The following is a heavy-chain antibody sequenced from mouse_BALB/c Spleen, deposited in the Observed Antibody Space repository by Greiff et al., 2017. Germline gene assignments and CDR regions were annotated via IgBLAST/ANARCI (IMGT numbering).Heavy chain of an antibody. CDR2: IYPYNGGT. J-gene: IGHJ4*01. V-gene: IGHV1S29*02. CDR3: AREGDGYYAMDY. CDR1: GYTFTDYN. Sequence: VQLKESGPELVKPGASVKISCKASGYTFTDYNMHWVKQSHGKSLEWIGYIYPYNGGTGYNQKFKSKATLTVDNSSSTAYMELRSLTSEDSAVYYCAREGDGYYAMDYWGQGTSVTVSS. D-gene: IGHD2-3*01.